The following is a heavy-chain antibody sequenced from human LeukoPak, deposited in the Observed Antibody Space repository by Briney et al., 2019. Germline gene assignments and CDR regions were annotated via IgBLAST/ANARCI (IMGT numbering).Heavy chain of an antibody. CDR3: ARGFDGLRLKGEYFDY. Sequence: ASVKVSCKASGHTLTSYSMHWVRQTPGQGLEWMGIIKTSGGSTSYAQKFQGRVTMTRDTSTSTAYREVSRLRSEDTAVYYCARGFDGLRLKGEYFDYWGQGTLVTVSS. J-gene: IGHJ4*02. CDR2: IKTSGGST. V-gene: IGHV1-46*01. D-gene: IGHD5/OR15-5a*01. CDR1: GHTLTSYS.